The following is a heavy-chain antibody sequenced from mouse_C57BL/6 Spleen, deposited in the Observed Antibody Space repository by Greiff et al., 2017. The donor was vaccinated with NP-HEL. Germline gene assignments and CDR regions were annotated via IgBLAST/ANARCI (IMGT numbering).Heavy chain of an antibody. CDR2: TYPGSGST. J-gene: IGHJ4*01. CDR3: ARRGLYYGGAMEY. CDR1: GYTFTSNW. V-gene: IGHV1-55*01. Sequence: QVQLQQPGAELVKPGASVKMSCKASGYTFTSNWIPWVKQRPGPGVEWIGGTYPGSGSTTYYEQFKSKATLTGDTSSSTAYMQLSSLTSEDCAVDYGARRGLYYGGAMEYWGRGTAVTVSS. D-gene: IGHD2-1*01.